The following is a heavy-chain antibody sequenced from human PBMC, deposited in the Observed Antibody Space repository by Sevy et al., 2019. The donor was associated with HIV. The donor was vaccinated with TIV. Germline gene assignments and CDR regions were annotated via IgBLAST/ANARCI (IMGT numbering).Heavy chain of an antibody. CDR2: VSSSADTI. V-gene: IGHV3-48*03. D-gene: IGHD3-3*01. CDR3: AKRGGQYDLGMDV. CDR1: GFTFSSYE. J-gene: IGHJ6*02. Sequence: GALRLSCAASGFTFSSYEMNWVRQAPGKGLEWVSYVSSSADTIYYADSVRGRFTISRDNAKKSLYLQMNSLRAEDTAVYYCAKRGGQYDLGMDVWGQGTTVTVSS.